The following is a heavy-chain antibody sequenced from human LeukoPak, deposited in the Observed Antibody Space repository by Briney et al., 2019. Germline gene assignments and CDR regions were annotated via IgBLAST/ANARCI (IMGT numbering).Heavy chain of an antibody. V-gene: IGHV4-39*07. J-gene: IGHJ4*02. D-gene: IGHD4-17*01. Sequence: PSETLSLTCTVSGGSISSSNFYWGWIRQPPGKGLEWIGEINHSGSTNYNPSLKSRVTISVDTSKNQFSLKLSSVTAADTAVYYCARDYGDSLDYWGQGTLVTVSS. CDR2: INHSGST. CDR1: GGSISSSNFY. CDR3: ARDYGDSLDY.